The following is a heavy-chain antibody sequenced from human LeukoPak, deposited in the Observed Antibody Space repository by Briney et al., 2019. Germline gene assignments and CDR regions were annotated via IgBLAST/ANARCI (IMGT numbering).Heavy chain of an antibody. CDR3: ARDIDYDLLTYYAPTYFDH. CDR1: GFTFSTYA. CDR2: ISNDGSNK. D-gene: IGHD3-9*01. V-gene: IGHV3-30*01. Sequence: GGSLRLPCTASGFTFSTYAMHWVRQAPGKGLEWVAVISNDGSNKFYAESLKGRLTISRDNSRSTLDLQLNSLRTEDTAIYYCARDIDYDLLTYYAPTYFDHWGQGILVTVSS. J-gene: IGHJ4*02.